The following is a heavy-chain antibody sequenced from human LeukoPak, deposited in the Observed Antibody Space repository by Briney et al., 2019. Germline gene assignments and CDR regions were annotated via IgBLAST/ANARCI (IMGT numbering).Heavy chain of an antibody. CDR2: INAGNGNT. D-gene: IGHD1-26*01. CDR1: GYTFTSYA. J-gene: IGHJ4*02. Sequence: ASVKVSCKASGYTFTSYAMHWVRQAPGQRPEWMGWINAGNGNTKYSQKFQGRVTITRDTSASTAYMELSSLRSEDTAVYYCAGPSGSGSYHFDYWGQGTLVTVSS. CDR3: AGPSGSGSYHFDY. V-gene: IGHV1-3*01.